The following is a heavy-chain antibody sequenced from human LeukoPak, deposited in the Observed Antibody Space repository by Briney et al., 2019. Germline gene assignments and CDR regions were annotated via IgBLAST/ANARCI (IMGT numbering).Heavy chain of an antibody. CDR3: ARATTIFGVVSSRADAFDI. CDR1: GGSISSYY. Sequence: PSETLSLTCTVSGGSISSYYWSWIRQPPGKGLEWIGYIYYSGSTNYNPSLKSRVTISVDTSKNQFSLKLSSVTAADTAVYYCARATTIFGVVSSRADAFDIWGQGTMVTVSS. D-gene: IGHD3-3*01. J-gene: IGHJ3*02. V-gene: IGHV4-59*01. CDR2: IYYSGST.